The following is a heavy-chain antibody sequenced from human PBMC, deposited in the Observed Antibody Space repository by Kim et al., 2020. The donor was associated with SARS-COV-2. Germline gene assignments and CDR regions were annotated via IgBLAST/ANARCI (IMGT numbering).Heavy chain of an antibody. CDR2: ISGDSGTL. CDR3: AKDRGLFSPDSVH. CDR1: GFTFSSYA. J-gene: IGHJ1*01. D-gene: IGHD3-10*01. Sequence: GGSLRLSCAASGFTFSSYAMSWVRQAPGKGLEWVSCISGDSGTLYYADSVQGRFTISRDNSKSSLYLQMDSLRAEDTAVYYCAKDRGLFSPDSVHWTQGT. V-gene: IGHV3-23*01.